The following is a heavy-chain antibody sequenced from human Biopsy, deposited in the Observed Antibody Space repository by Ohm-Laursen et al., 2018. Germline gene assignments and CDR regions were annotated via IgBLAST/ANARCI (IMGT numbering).Heavy chain of an antibody. D-gene: IGHD3-16*01. CDR3: ARDIMNRIAGLVARSDVFDV. CDR2: ISPNSGGT. CDR1: GYAVNDYF. V-gene: IGHV1-2*02. J-gene: IGHJ3*01. Sequence: VKVSCKGSGYAVNDYFLHWLRQAPGQGPEWMGWISPNSGGTNYAQKFQGRVTMTTDTSTSTVYLELRRLISDDTAVYYCARDIMNRIAGLVARSDVFDVWGQGTLVTVSS.